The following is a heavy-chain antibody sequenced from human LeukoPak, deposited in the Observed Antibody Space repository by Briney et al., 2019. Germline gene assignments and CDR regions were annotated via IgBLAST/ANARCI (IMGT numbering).Heavy chain of an antibody. CDR1: GFSFSSYG. CDR3: ARDLWGTSGFRFDY. V-gene: IGHV3-48*02. D-gene: IGHD2-8*01. CDR2: ISSTSGTI. J-gene: IGHJ4*02. Sequence: GGSLRLSCAASGFSFSSYGMNWVRQAPGQGLEWVSYISSTSGTIYYADSVKGRFTISRDNAKTSLYLQMDSLRDEDTAVYYCARDLWGTSGFRFDYWGQGTLVTVSS.